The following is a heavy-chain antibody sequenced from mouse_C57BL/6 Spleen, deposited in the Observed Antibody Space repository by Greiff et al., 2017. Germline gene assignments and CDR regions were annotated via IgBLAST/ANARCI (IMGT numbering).Heavy chain of an antibody. J-gene: IGHJ1*03. V-gene: IGHV1-26*01. Sequence: EVQLQQSGPELVKPGASVKISCKASGYTFTDYYMNWVKQSHGKSLEWIGDINPNNGGTSYNQKFKGKATLTVDKSSSTAYMELRSLTSEDSAVDSCARDAYHVPYWYFDVWGTGTTVTVSS. CDR2: INPNNGGT. CDR3: ARDAYHVPYWYFDV. CDR1: GYTFTDYY.